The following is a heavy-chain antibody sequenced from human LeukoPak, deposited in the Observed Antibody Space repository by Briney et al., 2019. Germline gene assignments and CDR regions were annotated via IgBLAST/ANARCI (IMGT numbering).Heavy chain of an antibody. CDR2: IYYSGST. CDR3: ARSDGRDTAMVHYYYYGMDV. J-gene: IGHJ6*02. Sequence: SETLSLTCTVSGGSISSSSYYWGWIRQPPGKGLEWIGSIYYSGSTYYNPSLKSRVTISVDTSKNQFSLKLSSVTAADTAVYYCARSDGRDTAMVHYYYYGMDVWGQGTTVTVSS. V-gene: IGHV4-39*01. D-gene: IGHD5-18*01. CDR1: GGSISSSSYY.